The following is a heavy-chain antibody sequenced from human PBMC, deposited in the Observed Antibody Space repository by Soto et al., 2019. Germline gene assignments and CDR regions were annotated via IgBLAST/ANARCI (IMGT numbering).Heavy chain of an antibody. CDR3: AKDDGSGSYYNPYYYGMDV. Sequence: VQLLESGGGLVQPGGSLRLSCAASGFTFSSYAMSWVRQAPGKGLEWVSAISGSGGSTYYADSVKGRFTISRDNSKNTLYLQMNSLRAEDTAVYYCAKDDGSGSYYNPYYYGMDVWGQGTTVTVSS. CDR2: ISGSGGST. V-gene: IGHV3-23*01. D-gene: IGHD3-10*01. J-gene: IGHJ6*02. CDR1: GFTFSSYA.